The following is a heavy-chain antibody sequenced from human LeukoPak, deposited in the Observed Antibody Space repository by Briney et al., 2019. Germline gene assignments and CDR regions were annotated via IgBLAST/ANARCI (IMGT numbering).Heavy chain of an antibody. CDR2: ISGSGGST. CDR1: GFTFSSYA. Sequence: GGSLRLSCAASGFTFSSYAMSWVRQAPGKGLEWVSAISGSGGSTYYADSVKGRFTISRDNSKNTLYLQMNSLRAEDTAVYYCAKKALLRQHTYSSSWYYFDYWGQGTLVTVSS. CDR3: AKKALLRQHTYSSSWYYFDY. J-gene: IGHJ4*02. D-gene: IGHD6-13*01. V-gene: IGHV3-23*01.